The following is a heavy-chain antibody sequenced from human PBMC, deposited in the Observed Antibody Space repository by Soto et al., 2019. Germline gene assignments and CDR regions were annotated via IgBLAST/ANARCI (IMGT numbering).Heavy chain of an antibody. D-gene: IGHD3-16*01. Sequence: QVQLVESGGGVVQPGRSLRLSCAASGFTFSSYGMHWVRQAPGKGLEWVAVVASDGSVTYYGDSVKGRFTISRDNSKNTLDLQTDSLSSEDTAVYYCAKSRGTTNERGLDYWGQGTLVTVSS. CDR2: VASDGSVT. V-gene: IGHV3-30*18. J-gene: IGHJ4*02. CDR3: AKSRGTTNERGLDY. CDR1: GFTFSSYG.